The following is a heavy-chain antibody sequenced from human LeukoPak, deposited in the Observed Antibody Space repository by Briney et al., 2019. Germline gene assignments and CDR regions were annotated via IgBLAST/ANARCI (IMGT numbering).Heavy chain of an antibody. J-gene: IGHJ6*02. V-gene: IGHV1-69*01. CDR2: IIPIFGTA. CDR1: GGTLSSYA. Sequence: SVKVSCKASGGTLSSYAISWVRQAPGQGLEWMGGIIPIFGTANYAQKFQGRVTITADESTSTAYMELSSLRSEDTAVYYCARDRRKNCSGGSCLRGMDVWGQGTTVTVSS. D-gene: IGHD2-15*01. CDR3: ARDRRKNCSGGSCLRGMDV.